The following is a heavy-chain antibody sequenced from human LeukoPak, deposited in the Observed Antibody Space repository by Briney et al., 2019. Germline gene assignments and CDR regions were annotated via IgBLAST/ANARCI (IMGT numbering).Heavy chain of an antibody. CDR1: GFTFSDHY. V-gene: IGHV3-21*01. CDR3: ARGEYGSGSYHIDY. CDR2: ISGTSSYI. Sequence: GGSLRLSCAASGFTFSDHYMDWVRQAPGKGLEWVSFISGTSSYIYYADSVKGRFTISRDNAKNSLYLQMNSLRAEDTAVYYCARGEYGSGSYHIDYWGQGTLVTVSS. D-gene: IGHD3-10*01. J-gene: IGHJ4*02.